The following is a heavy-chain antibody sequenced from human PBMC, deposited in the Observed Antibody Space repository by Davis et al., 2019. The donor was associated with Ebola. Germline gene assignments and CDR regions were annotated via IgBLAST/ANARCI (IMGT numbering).Heavy chain of an antibody. J-gene: IGHJ6*04. CDR3: ARDGAYSSSWKKGYYYGMDV. V-gene: IGHV3-11*04. CDR2: ISSSGSTI. Sequence: GGSLRLSCAASGFTFSDYYMSWIRQAPGKGLEWVSYISSSGSTIYYADSVKGRFTISRDNAKNSLYLQMHSLRDDDTAVYYCARDGAYSSSWKKGYYYGMDVWGKGTTVTVSS. CDR1: GFTFSDYY. D-gene: IGHD6-13*01.